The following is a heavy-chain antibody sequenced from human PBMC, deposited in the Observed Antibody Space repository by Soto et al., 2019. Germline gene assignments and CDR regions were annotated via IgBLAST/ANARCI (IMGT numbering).Heavy chain of an antibody. V-gene: IGHV3-30*18. D-gene: IGHD2-8*01. CDR3: AKDPSRGGSGANGFDY. CDR2: ISYDESIK. Sequence: QVQLVESGGGVVQPGRSLRLSCAASGFTFSNYGVHWVRQAPGKGLEWVAVISYDESIKHYADSVKGRFTISRDNSKNPLYLQMNSLRAEDMAVYYCAKDPSRGGSGANGFDYWGQGTLVTVSS. J-gene: IGHJ4*02. CDR1: GFTFSNYG.